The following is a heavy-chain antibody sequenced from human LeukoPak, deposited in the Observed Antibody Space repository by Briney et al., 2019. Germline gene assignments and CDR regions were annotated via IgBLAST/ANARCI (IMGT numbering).Heavy chain of an antibody. D-gene: IGHD3-16*01. V-gene: IGHV4-59*08. J-gene: IGHJ4*02. CDR1: GGSISSYY. CDR2: IYDSGST. CDR3: ARQSGGVGTKLDY. Sequence: SETLSLTCTVSGGSISSYYWSWIRQPPGKGLEWIGYIYDSGSTNYNPSLKSRVTISADTFKNQFSLKLSSVTAADTAVYYCARQSGGVGTKLDYWGQGALVTVSS.